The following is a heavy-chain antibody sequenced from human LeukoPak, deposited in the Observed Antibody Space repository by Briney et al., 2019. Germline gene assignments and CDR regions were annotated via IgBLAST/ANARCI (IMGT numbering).Heavy chain of an antibody. D-gene: IGHD3-22*01. CDR3: ARGCRPYYYDSSGPTYYYYMDV. CDR2: ITAYNGNT. J-gene: IGHJ6*03. V-gene: IGHV1-18*01. Sequence: ASVKVSCKASGYTFTHYGISWVRQAPGQGLEWMGWITAYNGNTNYAQKLQGRVTMTRDTSTSTAYMELSSLRSEDTAVYYCARGCRPYYYDSSGPTYYYYMDVWGKGTTVTVSS. CDR1: GYTFTHYG.